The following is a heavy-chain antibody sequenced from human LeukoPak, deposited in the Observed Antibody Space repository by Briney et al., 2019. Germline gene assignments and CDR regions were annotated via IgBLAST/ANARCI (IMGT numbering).Heavy chain of an antibody. J-gene: IGHJ4*02. CDR1: GFSFHDHG. V-gene: IGHV3-30*03. CDR3: AREATWGQWYFDL. CDR2: IAADGGVK. D-gene: IGHD6-19*01. Sequence: GGSLGLSCAASGFSFHDHGMDWVRQAPGKGLEWVAVIAADGGVKQYADSVKGRFSLSRDNSKNTVSLQMNGLTAEDTAVYYCAREATWGQWYFDLWGQGAPVTVSS.